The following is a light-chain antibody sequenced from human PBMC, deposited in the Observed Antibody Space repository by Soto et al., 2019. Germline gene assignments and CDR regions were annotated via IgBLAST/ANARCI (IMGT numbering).Light chain of an antibody. CDR1: QSISSY. CDR3: EQGNSFPRT. V-gene: IGKV1-39*01. CDR2: AAS. J-gene: IGKJ1*01. Sequence: DIQMTQSPSSLSASVGDRVTITCRASQSISSYLNWYQQKPGKAPKLLIYAASNLQSGVPSRFSGSGSGTDFTLTISSLQPEDFETYYCEQGNSFPRTFGQGTKVDI.